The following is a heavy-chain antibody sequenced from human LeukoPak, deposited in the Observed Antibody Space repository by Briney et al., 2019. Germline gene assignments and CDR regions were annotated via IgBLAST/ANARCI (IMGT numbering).Heavy chain of an antibody. D-gene: IGHD1-26*01. CDR2: IKQDGSEK. CDR1: GFTLSSYW. Sequence: GGSLRLSCAASGFTLSSYWMNWVRQAPGKGLEWVANIKQDGSEKYYVDSVKGRFTISRDNAKNSLYLQMNSLRAEDTAVYYCARVQWELRGVGSYFDYWGQGTLVTDSS. V-gene: IGHV3-7*01. J-gene: IGHJ4*02. CDR3: ARVQWELRGVGSYFDY.